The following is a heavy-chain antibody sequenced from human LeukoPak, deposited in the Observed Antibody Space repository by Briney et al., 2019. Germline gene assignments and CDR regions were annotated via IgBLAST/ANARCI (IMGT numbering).Heavy chain of an antibody. CDR1: GFTFSSYW. CDR2: IKQDGSEK. D-gene: IGHD2-21*02. Sequence: GGSLRLSCAASGFTFSSYWMSWVRQAPGKGLEWVANIKQDGSEKYYVDSVKGRFTISRDNAKNSLYLQMNSLRAEDTAVYYCALPHQGGDWAHAFDIWGQGTMVTVSS. J-gene: IGHJ3*02. CDR3: ALPHQGGDWAHAFDI. V-gene: IGHV3-7*01.